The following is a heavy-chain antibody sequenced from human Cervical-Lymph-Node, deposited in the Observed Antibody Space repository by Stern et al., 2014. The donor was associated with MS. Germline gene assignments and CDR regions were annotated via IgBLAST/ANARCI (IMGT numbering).Heavy chain of an antibody. Sequence: EVQLVESGPEVKKPGESLKMSCKASGYSFTDFWIGWVRQMPGKGLESMGIIHPGDFDTRYSPSFQGQVTISVDRSINTAYLQWSSLKASDSAIYYCATQGCTNGVCHFEYWGQGTLGTVAS. CDR1: GYSFTDFW. V-gene: IGHV5-51*03. D-gene: IGHD2-8*01. J-gene: IGHJ4*02. CDR3: ATQGCTNGVCHFEY. CDR2: IHPGDFDT.